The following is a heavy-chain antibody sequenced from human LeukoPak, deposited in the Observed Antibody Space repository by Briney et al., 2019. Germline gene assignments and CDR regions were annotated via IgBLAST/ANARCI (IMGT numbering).Heavy chain of an antibody. CDR3: ARGRGMGFLEWLLLDS. Sequence: ASVKASCKASGYTFTDSYMHWGPQAPGHGLEWMGWINLYTGGTDYAHKFQGRVTMTSDTSISTAYMELSRLRSDDTAIFYCARGRGMGFLEWLLLDSWGQGTLVTVSS. CDR2: INLYTGGT. D-gene: IGHD3-3*01. J-gene: IGHJ4*02. CDR1: GYTFTDSY. V-gene: IGHV1-2*02.